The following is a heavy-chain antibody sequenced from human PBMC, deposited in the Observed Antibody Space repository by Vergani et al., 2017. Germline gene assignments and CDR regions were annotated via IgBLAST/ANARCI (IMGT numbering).Heavy chain of an antibody. D-gene: IGHD2-2*02. V-gene: IGHV3-23*04. CDR3: AKDTVGYCSSTSCYMGMDV. CDR1: GFTFSSYA. Sequence: VQLVESGGGLVQPGGSLRLSCAASGFTFSSYAMSWVRQAPGKGLEGVSAISGSGGSTYYADSVKGRFTISRDNSKNTLYMQMNSLRAEDTAVYYCAKDTVGYCSSTSCYMGMDVWGQGTTVTVSS. J-gene: IGHJ6*02. CDR2: ISGSGGST.